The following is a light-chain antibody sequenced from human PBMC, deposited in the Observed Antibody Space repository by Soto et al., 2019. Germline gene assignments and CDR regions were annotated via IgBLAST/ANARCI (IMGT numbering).Light chain of an antibody. CDR3: QQYGASPWT. Sequence: VLTQSPDSLSLSPGERATLFCRSNQYISTKLAWYQQKPGRAPRLLFSGASSRATDTPDRFSGSGSGTDFTLIISGVEAGDFAIYYCQQYGASPWTFGQGTRVDLK. V-gene: IGKV3-20*01. J-gene: IGKJ1*01. CDR2: GAS. CDR1: QYISTK.